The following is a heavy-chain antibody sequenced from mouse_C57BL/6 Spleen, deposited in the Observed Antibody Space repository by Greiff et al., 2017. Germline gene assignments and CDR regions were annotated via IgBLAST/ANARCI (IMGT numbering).Heavy chain of an antibody. D-gene: IGHD6-1*01. CDR2: IYPRSGNT. Sequence: QVQLQQSGAELARPGASVKLSCKASGYTFTSYGISWVKQRTGQGLEWIGEIYPRSGNTYYNEKFKGKATLTADKSSSTAYMELRSLTSEDSAVYFCARKDANGDYFDYWGQGTTLTVSS. J-gene: IGHJ2*01. CDR3: ARKDANGDYFDY. CDR1: GYTFTSYG. V-gene: IGHV1-81*01.